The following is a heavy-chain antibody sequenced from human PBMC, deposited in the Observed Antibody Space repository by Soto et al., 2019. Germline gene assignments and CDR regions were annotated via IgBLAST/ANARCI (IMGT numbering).Heavy chain of an antibody. CDR3: ASGACSGYDCYYDY. J-gene: IGHJ4*02. CDR2: ITGSGTTI. V-gene: IGHV3-11*01. Sequence: QVQLVESGGGLVKPGGSLRLSCAASGFTFSDDNMSWILQAPGKGLEWISYITGSGTTIHYADSVKGRFTISRDNAKKSLYLQMNSLRAEDTAVYYCASGACSGYDCYYDYWGQGTLVTVSS. D-gene: IGHD5-12*01. CDR1: GFTFSDDN.